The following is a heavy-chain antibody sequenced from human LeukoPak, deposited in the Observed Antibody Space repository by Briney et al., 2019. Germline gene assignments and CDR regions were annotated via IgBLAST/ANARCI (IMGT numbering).Heavy chain of an antibody. J-gene: IGHJ2*01. CDR1: GVTVTNNY. CDR2: IYSAGSA. CDR3: ARSQWELLFGWYFDL. V-gene: IGHV3-53*05. D-gene: IGHD1-26*01. Sequence: PGGSLRLSCAASGVTVTNNYMRWVRQAPGKGLEWVSFIYSAGSAYYADSVKGRFTISRDNSKNTLYLQMNSLRAEDTAVYYCARSQWELLFGWYFDLWGRGTLVTVSS.